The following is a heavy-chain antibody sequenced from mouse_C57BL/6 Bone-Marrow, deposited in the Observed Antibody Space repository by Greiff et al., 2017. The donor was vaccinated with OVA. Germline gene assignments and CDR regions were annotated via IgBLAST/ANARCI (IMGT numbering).Heavy chain of an antibody. D-gene: IGHD1-1*01. CDR2: IYPRSGNT. CDR1: GYTFTSYG. CDR3: ARVYGSSYVKAMDY. V-gene: IGHV1-81*01. Sequence: QVQLKESGAELARPGASVKLSCKASGYTFTSYGISWVKQRTGQGLEWIGEIYPRSGNTYYNEKFKGKATLTADKSSSTAYMELRSLTSEDSAVYFCARVYGSSYVKAMDYWGQGTSVTVSS. J-gene: IGHJ4*01.